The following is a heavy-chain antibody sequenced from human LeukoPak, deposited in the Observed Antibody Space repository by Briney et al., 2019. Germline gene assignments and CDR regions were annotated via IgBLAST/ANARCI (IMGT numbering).Heavy chain of an antibody. V-gene: IGHV4-34*01. D-gene: IGHD3-22*01. CDR2: INHSGST. Sequence: SETLSLTCAVYGGSFSGYYWSWIRQPPGKGLEWIGEINHSGSTNYNPSLKSRVTISVDTSKNQFSLKLSSVTAADTAVYYCARRKVYYYDSSGRSPSWFDHWGQGTLVTVSS. J-gene: IGHJ5*02. CDR1: GGSFSGYY. CDR3: ARRKVYYYDSSGRSPSWFDH.